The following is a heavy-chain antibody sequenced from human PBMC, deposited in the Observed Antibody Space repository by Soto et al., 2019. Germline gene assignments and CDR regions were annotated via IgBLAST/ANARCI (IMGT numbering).Heavy chain of an antibody. D-gene: IGHD1-1*01. CDR3: ARDDEYDDNGVDY. CDR1: GFLFSRFG. V-gene: IGHV3-33*01. Sequence: QVQLVESGGGVVQPGTSLRLSCAASGFLFSRFGMHWVRQAPGKGLEWVAVIANHGGTKDYADSVRGRFTISRDNSRNTLFLEMSSMRVEDTAIYYGARDDEYDDNGVDYWGHGPRVTVSS. CDR2: IANHGGTK. J-gene: IGHJ4*01.